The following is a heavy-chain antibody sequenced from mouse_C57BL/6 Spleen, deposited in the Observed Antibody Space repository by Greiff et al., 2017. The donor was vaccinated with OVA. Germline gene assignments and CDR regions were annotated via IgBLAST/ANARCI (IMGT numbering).Heavy chain of an antibody. J-gene: IGHJ4*01. CDR2: IDPSDSYT. Sequence: VQLQQPGAELVKPGASVKLSCKASGYTFTSYWMQWVKQRPGQGLEWIGEIDPSDSYTNYNQKFKGKATLTVDTSSSTAYMQLSSLTSEDSAVYYCARSDYGGMDYWGQGTSVTVSS. D-gene: IGHD1-1*02. V-gene: IGHV1-50*01. CDR3: ARSDYGGMDY. CDR1: GYTFTSYW.